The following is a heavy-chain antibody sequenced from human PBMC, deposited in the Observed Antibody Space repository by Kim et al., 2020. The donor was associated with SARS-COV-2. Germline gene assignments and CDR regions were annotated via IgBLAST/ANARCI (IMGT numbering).Heavy chain of an antibody. J-gene: IGHJ4*02. Sequence: SHTSLKGQVTISVDTSKTQISLKLSSVTAANTTVYYCARDLGSSGDYFDYWGQGTLVTVSS. D-gene: IGHD3-10*01. CDR3: ARDLGSSGDYFDY. V-gene: IGHV4-39*07.